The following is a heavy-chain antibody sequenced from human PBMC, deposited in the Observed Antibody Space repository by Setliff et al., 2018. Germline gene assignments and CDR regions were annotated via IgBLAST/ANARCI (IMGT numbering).Heavy chain of an antibody. Sequence: SLRLSCAASGFTFSTYRMHWVRQAPGKGLEWVAVIWDDGVKKYHADSVKGRFTISRDNSKNTLYLQMNSLRPEDTAVYYCARGFGYAAWYYLDYWGQGTLVTVSS. CDR1: GFTFSTYR. V-gene: IGHV3-33*08. CDR2: IWDDGVKK. CDR3: ARGFGYAAWYYLDY. J-gene: IGHJ4*02. D-gene: IGHD2-2*03.